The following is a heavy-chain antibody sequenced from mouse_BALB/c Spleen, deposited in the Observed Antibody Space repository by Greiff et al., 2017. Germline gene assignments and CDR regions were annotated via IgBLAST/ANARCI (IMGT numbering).Heavy chain of an antibody. Sequence: QVQLKQPGAELVKPGASVKMSCKASGYTFTSYNMHWVKQTPGQGLEWIGAIYPGNGDTSYNQKFKGKATLTADKSSSTAYMQLSSLTSEDSAVYYCARWGGSSYAMDYWGQGTSVTVSS. J-gene: IGHJ4*01. D-gene: IGHD1-1*01. CDR2: IYPGNGDT. CDR3: ARWGGSSYAMDY. CDR1: GYTFTSYN. V-gene: IGHV1-12*01.